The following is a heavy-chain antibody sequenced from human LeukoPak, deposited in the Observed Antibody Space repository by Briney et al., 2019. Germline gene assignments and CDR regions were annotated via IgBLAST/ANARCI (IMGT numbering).Heavy chain of an antibody. CDR3: ARGPSGYSYGRARDVIDY. D-gene: IGHD5-18*01. J-gene: IGHJ4*02. Sequence: SETLSLTCSVSGGSISTYYWSWIRQSAGKGLEWIGRIYKSGSSNYNPSLKSRVTISVDTSKNQFSLKLSSVTAADTAVYYCARGPSGYSYGRARDVIDYWGQGTLVTVSS. V-gene: IGHV4-4*07. CDR2: IYKSGSS. CDR1: GGSISTYY.